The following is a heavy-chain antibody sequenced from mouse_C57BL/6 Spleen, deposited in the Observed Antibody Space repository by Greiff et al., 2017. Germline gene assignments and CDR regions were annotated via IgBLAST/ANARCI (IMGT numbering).Heavy chain of an antibody. V-gene: IGHV8-8*01. D-gene: IGHD1-1*01. CDR2: IWWDDDK. J-gene: IGHJ3*01. CDR1: GFSLSTFGMG. Sequence: ESGPGILQPSQTLSLTCSFSGFSLSTFGMGVGWIRQPSGKGLEWLAHIWWDDDKHYNPALKSRLTISKDTSKNQVFLKVANVDTADTATYYCARMGYYGSSEAWFAYWGQGTLVTVSA. CDR3: ARMGYYGSSEAWFAY.